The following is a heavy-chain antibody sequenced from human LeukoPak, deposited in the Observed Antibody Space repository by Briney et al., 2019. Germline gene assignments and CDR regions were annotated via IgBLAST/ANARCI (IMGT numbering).Heavy chain of an antibody. Sequence: SETLSLTCTVSGGSISSYYWNWIRLPPGKGLEWIGYIYSSGSTIYNPSLKSRVTISIDTSRNQFSLRLSSVTAADSAVYYCARDHCSGGSCYPGWFDPWGQGTLVTVSS. CDR1: GGSISSYY. CDR2: IYSSGST. CDR3: ARDHCSGGSCYPGWFDP. D-gene: IGHD2-15*01. J-gene: IGHJ5*02. V-gene: IGHV4-59*01.